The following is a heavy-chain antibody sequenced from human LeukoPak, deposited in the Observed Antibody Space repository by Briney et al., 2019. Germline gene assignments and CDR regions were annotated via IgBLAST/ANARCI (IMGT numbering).Heavy chain of an antibody. Sequence: PGRSLKLSCAASGFTFSHYHMHWVRQAPGKGLEWVALISYDGSKTYYPDSLQGRVTVSRDNSKNSLYLEVKTLRPEDTAVYYCARDAYQGLYYFDNWGQGTLVTVSS. D-gene: IGHD2-2*01. V-gene: IGHV3-30*03. CDR1: GFTFSHYH. CDR2: ISYDGSKT. J-gene: IGHJ4*02. CDR3: ARDAYQGLYYFDN.